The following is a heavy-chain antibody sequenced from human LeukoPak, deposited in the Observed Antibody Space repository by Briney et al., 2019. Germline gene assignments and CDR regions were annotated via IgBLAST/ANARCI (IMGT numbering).Heavy chain of an antibody. J-gene: IGHJ4*02. D-gene: IGHD3-9*01. Sequence: GGSLRLSCAASGFTVSSNYMSWVRQAPGKGLEWVSVIYSGGSTYYADSVKGRFTISRDNSKNTLYLQMNSLRAEDTAVYYCARDRLLTGRYISWGQGTLVTVSS. V-gene: IGHV3-66*01. CDR2: IYSGGST. CDR3: ARDRLLTGRYIS. CDR1: GFTVSSNY.